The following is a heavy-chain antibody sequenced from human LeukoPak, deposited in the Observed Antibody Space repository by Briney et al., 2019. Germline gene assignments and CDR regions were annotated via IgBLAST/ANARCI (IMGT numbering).Heavy chain of an antibody. J-gene: IGHJ4*02. CDR1: GFTFSSYS. V-gene: IGHV3-48*04. Sequence: GGSLRLSCAASGFTFSSYSMNWVRQAPGKGLEWVSYISSSSSTIYYADSVKGRFTISRDNAKNSLYLQMNSLRAEDTAVYYCARGRPDATTNIDYWGQGTLDTVSS. CDR3: ARGRPDATTNIDY. D-gene: IGHD5-12*01. CDR2: ISSSSSTI.